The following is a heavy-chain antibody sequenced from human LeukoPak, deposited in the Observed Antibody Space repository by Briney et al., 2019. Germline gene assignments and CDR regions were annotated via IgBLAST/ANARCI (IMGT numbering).Heavy chain of an antibody. CDR3: ARVGDYALKD. CDR2: IYTSGST. V-gene: IGHV4-4*07. Sequence: SETLSLTCTVSGGSISSYYWSWIRQPAGKGLEWIGRIYTSGSTNYNPSLRSRVTMSVDTSKNQCTLKLSSVTAADTAVYYCARVGDYALKDWGQGTLVTVSS. CDR1: GGSISSYY. D-gene: IGHD3-16*01. J-gene: IGHJ4*02.